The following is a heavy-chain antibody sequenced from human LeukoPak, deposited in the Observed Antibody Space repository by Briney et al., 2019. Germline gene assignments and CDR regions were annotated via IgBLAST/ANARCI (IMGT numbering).Heavy chain of an antibody. CDR2: INPSGGST. V-gene: IGHV1-46*01. D-gene: IGHD3-10*01. J-gene: IGHJ4*02. CDR1: GYTFTSYY. CDR3: ARDPNYGSGSYYFDSVY. Sequence: ASVKVSCKASGYTFTSYYMHWVRQAPGQGLEWMGIINPSGGSTSYAQKFQGRVTMTRDTSTSIVYMELSSLRSEDTAVYYCARDPNYGSGSYYFDSVYWGQGTLVTVSS.